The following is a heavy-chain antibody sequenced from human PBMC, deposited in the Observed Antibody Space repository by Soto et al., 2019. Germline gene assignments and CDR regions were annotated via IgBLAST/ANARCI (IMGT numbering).Heavy chain of an antibody. Sequence: QVQLVQSGAEVTKPGSSVKVSCKASGGTFSSYAISWVRQAPGQGLEWMGGIIPIFGTANYAQKFQGRVTITGDESTSISYLELGSLRSEDTAVYYCARGDCSSTDCPFDYCGQGTLVTVSS. V-gene: IGHV1-69*01. CDR2: IIPIFGTA. CDR1: GGTFSSYA. D-gene: IGHD2-2*01. J-gene: IGHJ4*02. CDR3: ARGDCSSTDCPFDY.